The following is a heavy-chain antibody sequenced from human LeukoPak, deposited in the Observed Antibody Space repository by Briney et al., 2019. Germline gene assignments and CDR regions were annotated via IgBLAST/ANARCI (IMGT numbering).Heavy chain of an antibody. Sequence: GGSLRLSCAASGFTFSSYAMSWVRQAPGKGLEWVAVIWYDGSNKYYADSVKGRFTISRDNSKNTLYLQMNSLRAEDTAMYYCVKVSDCDYYFDYWGQGTLVTVSS. J-gene: IGHJ4*02. V-gene: IGHV3-33*06. CDR2: IWYDGSNK. CDR1: GFTFSSYA. D-gene: IGHD4-17*01. CDR3: VKVSDCDYYFDY.